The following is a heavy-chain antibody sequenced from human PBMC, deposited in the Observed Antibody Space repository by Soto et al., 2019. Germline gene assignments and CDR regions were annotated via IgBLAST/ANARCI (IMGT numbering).Heavy chain of an antibody. Sequence: SETLSLTCTVSGGSISSGGYCWSRIRQHPGKGLEGIGYIYYSGTTYYNPSLKSRLSISEDTSKNQFSLRLSSVTAADTAVYYCARVPGGGRVGSITPWYNFGMDVWGQGTTVTVSS. J-gene: IGHJ6*02. CDR2: IYYSGTT. D-gene: IGHD3-16*01. CDR1: GGSISSGGYC. CDR3: ARVPGGGRVGSITPWYNFGMDV. V-gene: IGHV4-31*03.